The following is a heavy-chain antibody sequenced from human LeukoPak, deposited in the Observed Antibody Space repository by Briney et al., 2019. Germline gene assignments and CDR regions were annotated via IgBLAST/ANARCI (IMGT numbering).Heavy chain of an antibody. CDR2: ISPGGGTT. CDR3: AREADDGVYYFDY. V-gene: IGHV3-23*01. J-gene: IGHJ4*02. D-gene: IGHD5-24*01. Sequence: PGGSLRLSCAVSGFAFGSEAMSWVRQSPARGLEWVASISPGGGTTYYADYVKGRFTISRDNSNNTLYLQMNSLRAEDTAVYYCAREADDGVYYFDYWGQGTLVTVSS. CDR1: GFAFGSEA.